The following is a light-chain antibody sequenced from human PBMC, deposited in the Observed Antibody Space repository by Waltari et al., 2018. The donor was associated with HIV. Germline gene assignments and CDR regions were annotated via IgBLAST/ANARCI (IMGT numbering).Light chain of an antibody. J-gene: IGLJ2*01. CDR3: STWQDGLNGVL. V-gene: IGLV1-44*01. Sequence: QSVLTQPPSASGTFGQRVTISCSGCSSHIGVNTVNWYQQVPGAAPKLLIYNDDQRPSGVPDRFSGSKSGTSASLAINGLQSEDEGTYYCSTWQDGLNGVLFGGGTELAVL. CDR1: SSHIGVNT. CDR2: NDD.